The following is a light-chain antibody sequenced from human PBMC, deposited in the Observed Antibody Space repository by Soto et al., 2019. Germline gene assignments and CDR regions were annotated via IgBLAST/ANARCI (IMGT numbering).Light chain of an antibody. CDR3: CSYSGNATFGV. CDR1: SSDVGNYNL. V-gene: IGLV2-23*01. Sequence: QSALTQPASVSGSPGQSITISCTGTSSDVGNYNLLSWYQQHPGKAPKLMIYEGSKRPSGVSNRFSGSKSGNTASLTISGVQAGGQAGYYCCSYSGNATFGVFGGGTKLTVL. CDR2: EGS. J-gene: IGLJ3*02.